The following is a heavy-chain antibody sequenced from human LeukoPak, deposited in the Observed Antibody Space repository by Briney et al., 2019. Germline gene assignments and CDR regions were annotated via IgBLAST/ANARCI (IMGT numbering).Heavy chain of an antibody. CDR2: ISGSGGST. Sequence: PGGSLRLSCAASGFTVSSYAMSWVRQAPGKGLEWVSAISGSGGSTYYADSVKGRFTISRDNSKNTLYLQMNSLRAEDTAVYYCTKNPTMVRGVIRDYWGQGTLVTVSS. D-gene: IGHD3-10*01. J-gene: IGHJ4*02. CDR1: GFTVSSYA. CDR3: TKNPTMVRGVIRDY. V-gene: IGHV3-23*01.